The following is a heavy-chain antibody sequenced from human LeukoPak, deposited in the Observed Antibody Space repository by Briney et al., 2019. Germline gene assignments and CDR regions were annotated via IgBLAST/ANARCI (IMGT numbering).Heavy chain of an antibody. D-gene: IGHD2-2*01. J-gene: IGHJ4*02. Sequence: GGSLRLSCAASGFSLSIYAMNWVRQAPGKGLEWISYINSDSSDIHYADSVRGRFTMSRDNAKNSLFLQLSSLRAEDTAVYYCARDSYQPGLINYWGQGTLVTVSS. CDR3: ARDSYQPGLINY. CDR2: INSDSSDI. CDR1: GFSLSIYA. V-gene: IGHV3-21*05.